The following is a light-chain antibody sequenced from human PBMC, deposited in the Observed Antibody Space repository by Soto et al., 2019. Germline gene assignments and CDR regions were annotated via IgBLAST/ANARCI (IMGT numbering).Light chain of an antibody. Sequence: EIVMTQSPATLSVSPGERATLSCTASQSVSSNVAWYQQKPGQAPRLLIYDASTRATGIPARVSGRGSGTEFTLTISSLQSEDFAVYYCQQYNEWPLTFGGGTKVEIK. J-gene: IGKJ4*01. CDR2: DAS. CDR3: QQYNEWPLT. CDR1: QSVSSN. V-gene: IGKV3-15*01.